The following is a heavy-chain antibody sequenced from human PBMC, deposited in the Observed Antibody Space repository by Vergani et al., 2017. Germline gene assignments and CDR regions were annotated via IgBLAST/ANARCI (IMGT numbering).Heavy chain of an antibody. Sequence: EVELVQSGPERRKPGESLKIFCKGSEYSFGNYWIGWVRQMPGKGLEWMGIIYPADSDTRYSPSFQGQVTISADKSISTAFLQWDSLKASDTALYYCARHTTDTDSWGQGTLVTVSS. J-gene: IGHJ4*02. V-gene: IGHV5-51*01. CDR3: ARHTTDTDS. CDR1: EYSFGNYW. CDR2: IYPADSDT. D-gene: IGHD1-1*01.